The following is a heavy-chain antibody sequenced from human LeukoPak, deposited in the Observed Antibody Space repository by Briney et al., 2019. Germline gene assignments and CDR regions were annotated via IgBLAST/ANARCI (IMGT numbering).Heavy chain of an antibody. V-gene: IGHV3-20*04. CDR2: INWNGGST. D-gene: IGHD3-22*01. Sequence: PGGPLRLSCAASGFTFDDYGMSWVRQAPGKGLEWVSGINWNGGSTGYADSVKGRFTISKDNAKNSLYLQMNSLRAEDTALYYCARSAYYDSSGYYFDYWGQGTLVTVSS. CDR1: GFTFDDYG. J-gene: IGHJ4*02. CDR3: ARSAYYDSSGYYFDY.